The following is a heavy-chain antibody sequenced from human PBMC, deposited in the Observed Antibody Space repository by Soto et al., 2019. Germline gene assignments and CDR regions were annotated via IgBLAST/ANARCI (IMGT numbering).Heavy chain of an antibody. V-gene: IGHV4-34*01. D-gene: IGHD3-3*01. CDR3: ARGHIGHYYYYGMDV. CDR2: INHSGST. Sequence: SETLSLTCAVYGGSFSGYYWSWIRQPPGKGLEWIGEINHSGSTNYNPSLKSRVTISVDTSKNQFSLKLSSVTAADTAVYYRARGHIGHYYYYGMDVWGQGTTVTVSS. J-gene: IGHJ6*02. CDR1: GGSFSGYY.